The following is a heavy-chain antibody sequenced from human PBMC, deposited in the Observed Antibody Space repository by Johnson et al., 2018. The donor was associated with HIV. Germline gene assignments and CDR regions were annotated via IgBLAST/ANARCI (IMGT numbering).Heavy chain of an antibody. D-gene: IGHD3-22*01. CDR3: AREQRYYYDSSGYYRGDAFDI. V-gene: IGHV3-30-3*01. J-gene: IGHJ3*02. Sequence: QVQLVESGGGVVQPGRSLRLSCAASGFTFSSYAMHWVRQAPGKGLEWVAVISYDGSNKYYADSVKGRFTISLDNSKNTLYLQMNSLRAEDTAVYYCAREQRYYYDSSGYYRGDAFDIWGQGTMVTVSS. CDR2: ISYDGSNK. CDR1: GFTFSSYA.